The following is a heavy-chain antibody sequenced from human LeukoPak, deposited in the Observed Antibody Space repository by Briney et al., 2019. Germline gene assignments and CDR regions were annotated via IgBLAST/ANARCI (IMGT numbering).Heavy chain of an antibody. CDR1: GGSISSGGYY. D-gene: IGHD1-26*01. J-gene: IGHJ4*02. CDR2: IYYSGST. Sequence: SEALSLTCTVSGGSISSGGYYWSWIRQHPGKGLEWIGYIYYSGSTYYNPSLKSRVTISVDTSKNQFSLKLSSVTAADTAVYYCARSYRDPNFDYWGQGTLVTVSS. CDR3: ARSYRDPNFDY. V-gene: IGHV4-31*03.